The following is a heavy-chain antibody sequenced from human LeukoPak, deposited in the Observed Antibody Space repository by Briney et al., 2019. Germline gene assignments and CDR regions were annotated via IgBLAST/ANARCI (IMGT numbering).Heavy chain of an antibody. V-gene: IGHV3-21*01. CDR2: ISSSSSYI. D-gene: IGHD5-18*01. CDR1: GFTFSTYS. J-gene: IGHJ4*02. CDR3: TRVLVPAWIQLWSPFDY. Sequence: GGSLRLSCAASGFTFSTYSMNWVRQAPGKGLEWVSSISSSSSYIYYADSVKGRFTISRDNAKNSLYLQMNSLRAEDTAVYYCTRVLVPAWIQLWSPFDYWGQGTLVTVSS.